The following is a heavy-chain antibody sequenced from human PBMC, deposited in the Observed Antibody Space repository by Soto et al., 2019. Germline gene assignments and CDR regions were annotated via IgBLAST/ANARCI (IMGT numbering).Heavy chain of an antibody. CDR1: RDTFTSYY. V-gene: IGHV1-46*01. Sequence: ASVKVSCKAPRDTFTSYYINWVRQAPGQGLEWMGVINPHGGSTAYAQKFKGRVTLTRDTSASTVYMEVSSLTSEDTAMYYCAADQTGTLARIPYYYYGMDVWGQGTTVTVSS. D-gene: IGHD1-1*01. CDR2: INPHGGST. J-gene: IGHJ6*02. CDR3: AADQTGTLARIPYYYYGMDV.